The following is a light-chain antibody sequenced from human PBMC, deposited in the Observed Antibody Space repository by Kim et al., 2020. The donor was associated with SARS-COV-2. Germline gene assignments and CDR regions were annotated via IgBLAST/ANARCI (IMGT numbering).Light chain of an antibody. CDR3: QQYGSSPRT. CDR1: QSVSSNY. CDR2: GTS. J-gene: IGKJ2*02. Sequence: LSPGERATLPCRASQSVSSNYLSWYQQKPGQAPRLLIYGTSNRATGIPDRFSGSGSGTDFTLTISRLEPEDFAVYYCQQYGSSPRTFGQGTKLEI. V-gene: IGKV3-20*01.